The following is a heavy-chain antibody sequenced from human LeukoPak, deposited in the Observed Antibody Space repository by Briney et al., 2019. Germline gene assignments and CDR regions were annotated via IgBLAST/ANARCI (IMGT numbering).Heavy chain of an antibody. J-gene: IGHJ4*02. Sequence: GGSLRLSCAASGFTFSSYVMHWVRQAPGKGLEWVAIISYDGSNEHYADSVKGRFTISRDNSKNTLYLQMNSLRAADTAVYYCAKDPTHYRVWDDYDSTVLSYWGQGTLVTVSS. D-gene: IGHD3-22*01. V-gene: IGHV3-30*04. CDR1: GFTFSSYV. CDR2: ISYDGSNE. CDR3: AKDPTHYRVWDDYDSTVLSY.